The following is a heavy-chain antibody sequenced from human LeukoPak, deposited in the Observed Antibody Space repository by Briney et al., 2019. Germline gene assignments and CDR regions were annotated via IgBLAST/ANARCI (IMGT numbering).Heavy chain of an antibody. CDR3: ARDRYCSSTSCSYYFDY. CDR2: ISAYNGNT. Sequence: ASVKVSCKASGYTFTSYGISWVRQAPGQGLEWMGWISAYNGNTNYAQKLQGRVTMTTDTSTSTAYMELRSLRSDDTAVYYCARDRYCSSTSCSYYFDYWGQGTLVTASS. V-gene: IGHV1-18*01. D-gene: IGHD2-2*01. J-gene: IGHJ4*02. CDR1: GYTFTSYG.